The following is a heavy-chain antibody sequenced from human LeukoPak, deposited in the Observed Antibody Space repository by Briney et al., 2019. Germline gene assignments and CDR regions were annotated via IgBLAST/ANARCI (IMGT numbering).Heavy chain of an antibody. J-gene: IGHJ6*03. CDR3: ARDRASSWYETYYYYYYMDV. CDR2: IKQDGSEK. V-gene: IGHV3-7*01. Sequence: WIRQAPGKGLEWVANIKQDGSEKYYVDSVKGRFTISRDNAKNSLYLQMNSLRAEDTAVYYCARDRASSWYETYYYYYYMDVWGKGTTVTVSS. D-gene: IGHD6-13*01.